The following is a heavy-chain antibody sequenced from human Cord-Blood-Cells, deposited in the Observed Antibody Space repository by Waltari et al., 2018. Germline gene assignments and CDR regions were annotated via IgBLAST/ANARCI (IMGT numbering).Heavy chain of an antibody. J-gene: IGHJ3*02. CDR2: IYHSGST. CDR3: ARDPALDPGRYSSSWYSNAFDI. D-gene: IGHD6-13*01. Sequence: QVQLQESGPGLVKPSETLSLTCAVSGYSISSGYYWGWIRQPPGKGLDWIGSIYHSGSTYYNPSLKSRVTISVDTSKNQFSLKLSSVTAADTAVYYCARDPALDPGRYSSSWYSNAFDIWGQGTMVTVSS. CDR1: GYSISSGYY. V-gene: IGHV4-38-2*02.